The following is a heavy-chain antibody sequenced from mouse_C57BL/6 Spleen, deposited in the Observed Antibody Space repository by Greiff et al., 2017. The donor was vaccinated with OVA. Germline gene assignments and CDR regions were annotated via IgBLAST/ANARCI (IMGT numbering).Heavy chain of an antibody. Sequence: EVMLVESGGGLVQPGGSLSLSCAASGFTFTDYYMSWVRQPPGKALEWLGFIRNKANGYTTEYSASVKGRFTISRDNSQSILYLQMNALRAEDSATYYCARYSDDYSVYAMDYWGQGTSVTVSS. J-gene: IGHJ4*01. V-gene: IGHV7-3*01. D-gene: IGHD2-3*01. CDR2: IRNKANGYTT. CDR3: ARYSDDYSVYAMDY. CDR1: GFTFTDYY.